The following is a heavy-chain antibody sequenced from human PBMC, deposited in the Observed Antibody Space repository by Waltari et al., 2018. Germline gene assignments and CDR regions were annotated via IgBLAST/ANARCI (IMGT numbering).Heavy chain of an antibody. Sequence: QLQLQESGPGLVRASETLSLTCTVSGASVHHANYYWGWVRQSPRKGLAWIGTIYYTGSTSYNPSLKSRVTVSIDTSKNQFSLKLSSVTAADTAVYFCARRDHDFWSGYFSVWGQGTTVTVSS. CDR1: GASVHHANYY. V-gene: IGHV4-39*01. CDR2: IYYTGST. D-gene: IGHD3-3*01. CDR3: ARRDHDFWSGYFSV. J-gene: IGHJ6*02.